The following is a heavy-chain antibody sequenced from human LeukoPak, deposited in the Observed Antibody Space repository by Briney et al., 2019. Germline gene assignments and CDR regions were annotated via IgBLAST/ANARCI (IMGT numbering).Heavy chain of an antibody. CDR1: GYTFTSYY. D-gene: IGHD4-23*01. CDR3: ARATTAVNWAYYFDY. Sequence: ASVKVSCKASGYTFTSYYMHWVRQAPGQGLEWMGIINPSGGSTSYAQKFQGRVTMTRDMSTSTVYMELSSLRSEDTAVYYCARATTAVNWAYYFDYWGQGTLVTVSS. V-gene: IGHV1-46*01. J-gene: IGHJ4*02. CDR2: INPSGGST.